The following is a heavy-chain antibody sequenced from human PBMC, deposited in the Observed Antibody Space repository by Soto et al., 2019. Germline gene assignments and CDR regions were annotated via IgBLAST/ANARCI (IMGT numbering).Heavy chain of an antibody. CDR3: EKARHSTSLYVTEAHF. CDR2: ISYGGESK. V-gene: IGHV3-30*09. CDR1: GFIFSDYA. D-gene: IGHD6-13*01. Sequence: QVQLVESGGGVVQPGSSLRRSCAASGFIFSDYATHWVRQAPGKALERMAVISYGGESKYYADSVRGRFAIARDNLKNTLELEMNSLNPDATAMYHCEKARHSTSLYVTEAHFWGQGTLVTVSS. J-gene: IGHJ4*02.